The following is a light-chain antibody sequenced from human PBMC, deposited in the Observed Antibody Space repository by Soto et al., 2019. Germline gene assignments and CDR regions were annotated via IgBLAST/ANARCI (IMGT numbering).Light chain of an antibody. CDR1: SSNIGTYT. V-gene: IGLV1-44*01. CDR2: SNN. CDR3: AAWDASLNGVI. J-gene: IGLJ2*01. Sequence: QSVLTQPPSASGTPGQRVTISCSGSSSNIGTYTVNWYQQVPGTAPKLLIYSNNQRPSGVPDRFSGSKXXTSASLAXSGLQSEDEADYYCAAWDASLNGVIFGGGTKLTVL.